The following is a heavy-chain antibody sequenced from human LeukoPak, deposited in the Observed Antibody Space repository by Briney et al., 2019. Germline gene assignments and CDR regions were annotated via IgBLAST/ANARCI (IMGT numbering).Heavy chain of an antibody. D-gene: IGHD3-9*01. CDR2: INPNSGGT. CDR3: ARSLLSLRGYYDILTGYYPEYYFDY. Sequence: ASVKVSCKASGYTFTGYYMHWVRQAPGQGLEWMGWINPNSGGTNYAQEFQGRATMTRDTSISTAYMELSRLRSDDTAVYYCARSLLSLRGYYDILTGYYPEYYFDYWGQGTLVTVSS. V-gene: IGHV1-2*02. CDR1: GYTFTGYY. J-gene: IGHJ4*02.